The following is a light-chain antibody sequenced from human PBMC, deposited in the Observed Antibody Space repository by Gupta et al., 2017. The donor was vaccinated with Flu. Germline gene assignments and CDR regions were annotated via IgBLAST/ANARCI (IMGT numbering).Light chain of an antibody. CDR3: QQYKSWWT. CDR2: KAS. V-gene: IGKV1-5*03. J-gene: IGKJ1*01. Sequence: VGDRVTITCRASQSISSWLAWYQQKPGKAPKLLIYKASSLESGVPSRFSGSGSGTEFTLTISSLQPDDFATYYCQQYKSWWTFGQGTKVEIK. CDR1: QSISSW.